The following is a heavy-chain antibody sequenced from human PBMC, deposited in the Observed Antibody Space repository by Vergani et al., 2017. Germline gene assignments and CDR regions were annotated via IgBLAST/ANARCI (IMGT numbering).Heavy chain of an antibody. CDR2: IHPADSDT. V-gene: IGHV5-51*01. CDR1: GYSFTNYW. D-gene: IGHD3-22*01. Sequence: EVQLVQSGAEVKKPGESLKISCQISGYSFTNYWIGGVRQMPGKGLEWMGIIHPADSDTRYSPSFQGQVTISVDKSISTACLQRSSLRASDSAMYYCSRLYGRDSSGSKYFDYWGQGTLVTVSS. J-gene: IGHJ4*02. CDR3: SRLYGRDSSGSKYFDY.